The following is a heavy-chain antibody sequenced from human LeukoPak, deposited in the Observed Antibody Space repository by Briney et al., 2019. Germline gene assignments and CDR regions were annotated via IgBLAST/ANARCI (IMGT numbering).Heavy chain of an antibody. CDR2: VKQDGTET. CDR1: GFTFTTYW. J-gene: IGHJ4*02. D-gene: IGHD1-14*01. V-gene: IGHV3-7*01. Sequence: AGGSLRLSCAASGFTFTTYWMNWVRQAPGKGLEWVANVKQDGTETYYVDSVKGRFTVSRDNAKNSLYLQMNSLRAEDTAVYYCARGGNLENWGGGTLVTVSS. CDR3: ARGGNLEN.